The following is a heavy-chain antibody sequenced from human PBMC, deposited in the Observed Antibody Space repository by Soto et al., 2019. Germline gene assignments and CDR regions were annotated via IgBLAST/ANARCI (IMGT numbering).Heavy chain of an antibody. V-gene: IGHV3-21*01. CDR1: GFTFSSYS. CDR3: AREPIAVAGKTFDY. Sequence: PGGSLRLSCAASGFTFSSYSMNWVRQAPGKGLEWVSSISSSSSYIYYADSVKGRFTISRDNAKNSLYLQMNSLRAEDTAVYYCAREPIAVAGKTFDYWGQGTLVTVSS. J-gene: IGHJ4*02. D-gene: IGHD6-19*01. CDR2: ISSSSSYI.